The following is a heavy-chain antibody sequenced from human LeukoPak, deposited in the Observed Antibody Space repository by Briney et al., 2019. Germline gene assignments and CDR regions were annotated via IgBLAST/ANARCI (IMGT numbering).Heavy chain of an antibody. J-gene: IGHJ5*02. CDR3: ARGGSPPTGFDP. V-gene: IGHV1-69*05. CDR2: IIPIFGTA. CDR1: GGTFSSYA. D-gene: IGHD2-15*01. Sequence: SVKVSCKASGGTFSSYAISWVRQAPGQGLEWMGGIIPIFGTANYAQRFQGRVTITTDESTSTAYMELSSLRSEDTAVYYCARGGSPPTGFDPWGQGTLVTVSS.